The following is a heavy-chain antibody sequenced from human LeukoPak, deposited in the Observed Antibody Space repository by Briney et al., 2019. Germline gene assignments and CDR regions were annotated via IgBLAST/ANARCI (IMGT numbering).Heavy chain of an antibody. J-gene: IGHJ5*02. CDR1: GYTFTGYY. Sequence: ASVKVSCKASGYTFTGYYMHWVRQAPGQGLEWMGWINPNSGGTNYAQKFQGRVTMTRDTSISTAYMELSRLRSDDTAVCYCARRFLEWSGGEGTEFDPWGRGTLVTVSS. CDR3: ARRFLEWSGGEGTEFDP. V-gene: IGHV1-2*02. D-gene: IGHD3-3*01. CDR2: INPNSGGT.